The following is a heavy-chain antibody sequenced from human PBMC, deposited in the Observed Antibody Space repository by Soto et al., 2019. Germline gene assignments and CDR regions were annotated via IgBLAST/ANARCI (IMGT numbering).Heavy chain of an antibody. CDR3: ASGFPMKPFDF. Sequence: QVQLVQSGAEVKKPGSSVKVACKASGGTFSSYPIMWVRQAPGQGLEWMGRIVPMLGTPNYAQKFQDRVTISADKSTSTAHMELSSLTSEDTAVYYCASGFPMKPFDFWGQGTLVTVSS. CDR1: GGTFSSYP. CDR2: IVPMLGTP. D-gene: IGHD3-22*01. V-gene: IGHV1-69*08. J-gene: IGHJ4*02.